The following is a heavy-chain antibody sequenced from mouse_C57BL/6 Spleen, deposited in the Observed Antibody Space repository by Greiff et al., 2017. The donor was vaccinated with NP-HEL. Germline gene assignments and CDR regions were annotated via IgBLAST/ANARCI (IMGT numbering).Heavy chain of an antibody. V-gene: IGHV1-55*01. CDR1: GYTFTSYW. J-gene: IGHJ4*01. Sequence: QVQLQQPGAELVKPGASVKMSCKASGYTFTSYWITWVKQRPGQGLEWIGDIYPGSGSTNYNEKFKSKATLTVATSSSTAYMQLSSLTSEDSAVYYCAKRQLRLPMDYWGQGTSVTVSS. CDR3: AKRQLRLPMDY. D-gene: IGHD3-2*02. CDR2: IYPGSGST.